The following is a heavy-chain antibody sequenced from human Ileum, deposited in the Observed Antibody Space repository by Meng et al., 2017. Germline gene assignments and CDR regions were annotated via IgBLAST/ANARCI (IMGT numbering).Heavy chain of an antibody. CDR1: RFTFSDHG. J-gene: IGHJ4*02. CDR2: ISHDGTDK. V-gene: IGHV3-30*03. CDR3: ARDAAWRMIAVAMIDD. Sequence: QLVESGGGGVQPGRSLRRAGGASRFTFSDHGMHWVRQAPGKGLEWVAVISHDGTDKYYADSVKGRFTISRDNSRSTLYLQMNSLRDEDTGLYYCARDAAWRMIAVAMIDDWGQGTLVTVSS. D-gene: IGHD6-19*01.